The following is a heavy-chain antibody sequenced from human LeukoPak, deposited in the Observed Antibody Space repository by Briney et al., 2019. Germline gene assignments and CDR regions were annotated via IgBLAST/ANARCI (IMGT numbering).Heavy chain of an antibody. CDR3: AKGVAGTVN. CDR2: INSDGSST. CDR1: GFTFSSYW. D-gene: IGHD6-19*01. Sequence: GGSLRLSCEASGFTFSSYWMHWVRQAPGKGLVWVSRINSDGSSTSYADSVKGRFTISRDNANNTLYLQMNSLRAEDTAVYYCAKGVAGTVNWGQGTLVTVSS. V-gene: IGHV3-74*01. J-gene: IGHJ4*02.